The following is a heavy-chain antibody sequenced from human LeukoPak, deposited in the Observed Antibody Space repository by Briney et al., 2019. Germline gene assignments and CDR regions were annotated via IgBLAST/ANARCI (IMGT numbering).Heavy chain of an antibody. CDR1: GYTFTGYY. CDR2: INPNSGGT. V-gene: IGHV1-2*02. Sequence: ASVKVSCKASGYTFTGYYMHWVRQAPGQGLEWMGWINPNSGGTNYAQKFQGRVTMTRDTSISTAYMELSRLRSDDTAVYYCASKWELLVNAFDIWGQGTMVTVSS. J-gene: IGHJ3*02. D-gene: IGHD1-26*01. CDR3: ASKWELLVNAFDI.